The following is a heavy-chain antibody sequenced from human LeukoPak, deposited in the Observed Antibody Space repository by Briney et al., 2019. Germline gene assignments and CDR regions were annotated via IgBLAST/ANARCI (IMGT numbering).Heavy chain of an antibody. Sequence: RTSETLSLTCTVSGGSISSDSYYWAWIRQPPGKGLEWIASIYYSGSTYYNPSLKSRVTISVDTPRNQFSLKLNSVTAADTAVYYCASLAVAGLSEGYWGQGTLVIISS. V-gene: IGHV4-39*01. J-gene: IGHJ4*02. CDR2: IYYSGST. D-gene: IGHD6-19*01. CDR1: GGSISSDSYY. CDR3: ASLAVAGLSEGY.